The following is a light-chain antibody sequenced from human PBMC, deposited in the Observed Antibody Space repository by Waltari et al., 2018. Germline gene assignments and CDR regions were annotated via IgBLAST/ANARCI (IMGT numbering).Light chain of an antibody. CDR2: GAS. Sequence: DIQLTQSPSSLSASLGDRVTITCRASQNIDTFLDWYQQRPGKAPKVLIYGASRLQSGVPSRFSGSGSGTHFTLTISSLQPDDFATYFCQQSHTMMYTFGQGTKLEIK. CDR1: QNIDTF. CDR3: QQSHTMMYT. J-gene: IGKJ2*01. V-gene: IGKV1-39*01.